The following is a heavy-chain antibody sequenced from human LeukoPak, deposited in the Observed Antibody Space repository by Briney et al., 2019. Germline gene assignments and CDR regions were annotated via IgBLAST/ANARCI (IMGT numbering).Heavy chain of an antibody. V-gene: IGHV3-48*03. Sequence: GGSLRLSCLASGFIFNNYEMNWVRQAPGKGLEWISYIGASGRTIYYADSVKGRFTISRDSSKRTLYLQMNSLRAEDTAMYYCARESWSDSVAFDIWGLGTMVIVSS. J-gene: IGHJ3*02. D-gene: IGHD3-3*01. CDR1: GFIFNNYE. CDR3: ARESWSDSVAFDI. CDR2: IGASGRTI.